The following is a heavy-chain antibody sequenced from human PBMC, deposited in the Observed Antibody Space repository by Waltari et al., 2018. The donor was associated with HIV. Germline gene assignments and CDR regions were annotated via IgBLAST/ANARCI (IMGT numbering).Heavy chain of an antibody. CDR1: GFPFRSYA. CDR2: ISYDGSNK. Sequence: QVQLVESGGGMVQPGTSLRLSCAAAGFPFRSYAMQRFRQDPGKGLEWVAVISYDGSNKYYADSVKGRFTISRDNSKNTLYLQMNSLRAEDTAVYYCARGDYYDSSGYYGFDYWGQGTLVTVSS. J-gene: IGHJ4*02. CDR3: ARGDYYDSSGYYGFDY. D-gene: IGHD3-22*01. V-gene: IGHV3-30-3*01.